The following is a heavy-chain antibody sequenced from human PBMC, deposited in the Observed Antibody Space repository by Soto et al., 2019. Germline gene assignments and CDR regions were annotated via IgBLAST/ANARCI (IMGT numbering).Heavy chain of an antibody. Sequence: SQTLSLTCAISGDSASSNSAAWNWIRQSPSRGLEWLGRTYYRSKWYNDYAVSVKSRITINPDTSKNQFSLQLNSVTPEDTAVYYCARSSQNYVVVPAATPDGMDVWGQGTTVTVSS. D-gene: IGHD2-2*01. CDR1: GDSASSNSAA. V-gene: IGHV6-1*01. J-gene: IGHJ6*02. CDR3: ARSSQNYVVVPAATPDGMDV. CDR2: TYYRSKWYN.